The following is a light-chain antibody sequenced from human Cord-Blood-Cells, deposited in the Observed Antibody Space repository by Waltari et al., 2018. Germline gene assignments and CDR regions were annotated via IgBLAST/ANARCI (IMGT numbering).Light chain of an antibody. CDR1: QSVSSN. V-gene: IGKV3-15*01. CDR2: GAS. J-gene: IGKJ2*03. Sequence: EIVMTQSPATLSVSPGERATLSCRASQSVSSNLAWYQQKHGQAPRLRIYGASTRATGIPARFSGSGSGTEFTLTISSLQSEDFAVYYCQQYNNWYSFGQGTKLEIK. CDR3: QQYNNWYS.